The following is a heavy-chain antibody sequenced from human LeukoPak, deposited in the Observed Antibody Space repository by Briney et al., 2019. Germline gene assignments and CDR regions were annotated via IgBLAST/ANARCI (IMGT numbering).Heavy chain of an antibody. CDR1: GFTFSSSA. CDR2: ISYDGSNK. D-gene: IGHD3-22*01. J-gene: IGHJ4*02. CDR3: ARDFGPGKGSGYSG. Sequence: GGSLRLSCAASGFTFSSSAMHWVRQAPGKGLEWVAVISYDGSNKYYADSVKGRFTISRDNSKNTLYLQMNSLRAEDTAVYYCARDFGPGKGSGYSGWGQGTLVTVSS. V-gene: IGHV3-30-3*01.